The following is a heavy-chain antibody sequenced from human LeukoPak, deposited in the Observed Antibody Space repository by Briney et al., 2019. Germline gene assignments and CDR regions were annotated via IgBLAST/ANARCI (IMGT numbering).Heavy chain of an antibody. V-gene: IGHV1-46*01. Sequence: ASVKVSCKASGYTFTSYYMHWVRQAPGQGLEWMGLINPTGGSTGYAQKFRGRVTMTRDMSTSTDYMELSSLRSEDTAIYYCARDNSVGDNAWWFDPWGQGTLVTVSS. J-gene: IGHJ5*02. CDR1: GYTFTSYY. D-gene: IGHD1-26*01. CDR3: ARDNSVGDNAWWFDP. CDR2: INPTGGST.